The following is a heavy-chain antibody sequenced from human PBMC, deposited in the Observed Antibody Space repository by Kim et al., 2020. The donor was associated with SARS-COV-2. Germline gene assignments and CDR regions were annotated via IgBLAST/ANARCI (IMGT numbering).Heavy chain of an antibody. J-gene: IGHJ5*02. V-gene: IGHV1-18*04. CDR2: ISAYNGNT. CDR3: ARNPSVVKPETPVGWFDP. D-gene: IGHD2-2*01. CDR1: GYTFTSYG. Sequence: ASVKVSCKASGYTFTSYGISWVRQAPGQGLEWMGWISAYNGNTNYAQKLQGRVTMTTDTSTSTAYMELRSLRSDDTAVYYCARNPSVVKPETPVGWFDPWGQGTLVTVSS.